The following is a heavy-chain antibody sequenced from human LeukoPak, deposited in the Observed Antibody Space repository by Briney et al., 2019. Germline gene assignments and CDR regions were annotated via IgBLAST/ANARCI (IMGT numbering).Heavy chain of an antibody. V-gene: IGHV3-21*01. Sequence: PGGSLILSCAASGFIFRSYWMNWVRQAPGKGLEWVSSIDSTSTYIYYASSVRGRFTISRDNANDSLYLHMNSLRADDTAVYYCSREMVTSASMNFDHWGQGILVTVSS. CDR1: GFIFRSYW. D-gene: IGHD5-18*01. CDR2: IDSTSTYI. CDR3: SREMVTSASMNFDH. J-gene: IGHJ4*02.